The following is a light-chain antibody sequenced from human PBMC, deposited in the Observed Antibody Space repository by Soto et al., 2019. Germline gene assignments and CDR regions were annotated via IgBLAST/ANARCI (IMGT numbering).Light chain of an antibody. Sequence: EIVLTQSPATLSVSPGERATLSCRASQTVSNNLAWYQQRPGQAPRLLIYGASGRATGIPDRFSGSGSGTDFTLTISRLEPEDFAVYYCQQYGSSGTFGQGTKVDIK. CDR2: GAS. J-gene: IGKJ1*01. V-gene: IGKV3-20*01. CDR3: QQYGSSGT. CDR1: QTVSNN.